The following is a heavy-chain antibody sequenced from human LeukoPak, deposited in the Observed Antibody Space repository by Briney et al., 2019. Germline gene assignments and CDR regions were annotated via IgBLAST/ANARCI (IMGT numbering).Heavy chain of an antibody. D-gene: IGHD2-2*01. Sequence: PGGSLRLSCAASGFTVSSNYMSWVRQAPGKGLEWVSVIYSGGSTYYADSVKGRFTISRDNSKNSLYLQMNSLRAEDTAVYYCARESRYCSSTSCYSPMDVWGKGTTVTISS. CDR3: ARESRYCSSTSCYSPMDV. J-gene: IGHJ6*03. CDR1: GFTVSSNY. V-gene: IGHV3-53*01. CDR2: IYSGGST.